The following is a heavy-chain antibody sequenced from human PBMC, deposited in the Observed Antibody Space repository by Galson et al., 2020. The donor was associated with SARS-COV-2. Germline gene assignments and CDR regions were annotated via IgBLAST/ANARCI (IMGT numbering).Heavy chain of an antibody. CDR2: IHSSGRT. Sequence: SETLSLTCAVSGGSISGISNYWSWIRQPAGKGLEWIGRIHSSGRTNYNPSLKSRVAISVDTSKNQFSLKLTSVTAADTAVFYCAAGPVDGTGEWGQGTLVTVSS. CDR1: GGSISGISNY. J-gene: IGHJ4*02. V-gene: IGHV4-61*02. D-gene: IGHD6-19*01. CDR3: AAGPVDGTGE.